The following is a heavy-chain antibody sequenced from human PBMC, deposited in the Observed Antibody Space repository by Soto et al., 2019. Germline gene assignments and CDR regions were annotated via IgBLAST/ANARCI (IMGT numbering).Heavy chain of an antibody. Sequence: ESLKISCKGSGYSFTSYWIGWVRQMPGKGLEWMGIIYPGDSDTRYSPSFQGQVTISADKSINAAYLQWSSLMASDTAMYYCSRRRRVTEALEHWGQGTLVTVSS. CDR2: IYPGDSDT. CDR3: SRRRRVTEALEH. CDR1: GYSFTSYW. J-gene: IGHJ1*01. V-gene: IGHV5-51*01. D-gene: IGHD6-25*01.